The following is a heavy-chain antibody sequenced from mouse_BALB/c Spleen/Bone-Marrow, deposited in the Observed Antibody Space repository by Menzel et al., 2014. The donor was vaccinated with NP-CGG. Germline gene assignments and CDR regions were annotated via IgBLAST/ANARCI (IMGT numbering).Heavy chain of an antibody. CDR2: IDPANGNI. V-gene: IGHV14-3*02. CDR1: GFNIKDTY. Sequence: VKLQQSGAELVKPGVSVKLSCTASGFNIKDTYMHWVMQRPEQGLEWIGRIDPANGNINYDPKFQGKATITADKSSKTVYLQLSSVTSEDTAVYYCTLCYYFRWFSNWGVGTLVTVSS. J-gene: IGHJ3*01. D-gene: IGHD2-3*01. CDR3: TLCYYFRWFSN.